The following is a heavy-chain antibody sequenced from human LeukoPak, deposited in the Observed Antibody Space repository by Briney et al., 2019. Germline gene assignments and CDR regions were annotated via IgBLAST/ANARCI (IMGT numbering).Heavy chain of an antibody. CDR1: TVTFSNYW. D-gene: IGHD5-12*01. Sequence: PGGSLRLSCAASTVTFSNYWMNWVRQAPGKGLECGATIKHDGSEKHYVDSVEGRFTISRDNAMNSLYLQMNSLRAEDTAAYYCARDRGLSGYDLCDYWGQGTLVTVSS. CDR2: IKHDGSEK. V-gene: IGHV3-7*01. CDR3: ARDRGLSGYDLCDY. J-gene: IGHJ4*02.